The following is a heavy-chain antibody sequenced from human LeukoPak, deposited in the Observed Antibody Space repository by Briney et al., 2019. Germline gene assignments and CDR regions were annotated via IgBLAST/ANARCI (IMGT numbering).Heavy chain of an antibody. J-gene: IGHJ4*02. Sequence: WGSLSLSCAASGFTFSSYDMHWVRQAPGKGLEWVADMSYDVSNKYYADSVKGRFTVSRDNSKNTPYLEMNSLRAEDTAVYYCAKDQRKKVAAAGNSPFDFCGQGALVTVSS. CDR2: MSYDVSNK. CDR1: GFTFSSYD. V-gene: IGHV3-30*18. D-gene: IGHD6-13*01. CDR3: AKDQRKKVAAAGNSPFDF.